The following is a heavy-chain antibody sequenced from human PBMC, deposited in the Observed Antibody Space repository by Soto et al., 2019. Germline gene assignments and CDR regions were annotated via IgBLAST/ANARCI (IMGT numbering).Heavy chain of an antibody. V-gene: IGHV4-30-4*01. CDR2: TYYSGST. J-gene: IGHJ3*01. D-gene: IGHD3-22*01. CDR1: GGSISSGDYY. CDR3: ARAVTPIVVGIYAFDV. Sequence: PSETLSLTCTVSGGSISSGDYYWSWIRQPQGKGLEWLGYTYYSGSTYYDPSLYRRVTITVDTSKNQLSLKLSSVTAADTAVYSSARAVTPIVVGIYAFDVWGQGTMVTVSS.